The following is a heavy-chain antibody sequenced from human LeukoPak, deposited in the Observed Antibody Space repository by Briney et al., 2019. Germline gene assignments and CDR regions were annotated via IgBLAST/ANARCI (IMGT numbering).Heavy chain of an antibody. D-gene: IGHD2-15*01. V-gene: IGHV1-8*01. J-gene: IGHJ4*02. CDR2: MNPNSGNT. Sequence: ASVKVSCKASAYTFTSYDINWVRQATGQGLEWMGWMNPNSGNTGYAQKFQGRVTMTRDTSISTAYMELSRLRSDDTAVYYCARDSRYGGSDYWGQGTLVTVSS. CDR1: AYTFTSYD. CDR3: ARDSRYGGSDY.